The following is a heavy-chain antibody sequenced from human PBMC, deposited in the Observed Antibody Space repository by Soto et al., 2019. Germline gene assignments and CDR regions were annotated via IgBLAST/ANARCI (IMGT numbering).Heavy chain of an antibody. CDR1: GFTFSSYG. Sequence: GGSLRLSCAASGFTFSSYGMHWVRQAPGKGLEWAAVIWYDGSNKYYADSVKGRFTISRDNSKNTLYLQMNSLRAEDTAVYYCAKDEIAAAAKGVFDYWGQGTLVTVSS. J-gene: IGHJ4*02. CDR3: AKDEIAAAAKGVFDY. CDR2: IWYDGSNK. D-gene: IGHD6-13*01. V-gene: IGHV3-33*06.